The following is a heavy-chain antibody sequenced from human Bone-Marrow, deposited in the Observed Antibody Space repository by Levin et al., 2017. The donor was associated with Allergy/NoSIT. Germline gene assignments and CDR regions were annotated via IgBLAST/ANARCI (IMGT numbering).Heavy chain of an antibody. J-gene: IGHJ5*02. CDR2: ISYDGSNK. CDR3: AKDTQIGLWLMARGGWFDP. D-gene: IGHD2-8*01. CDR1: GFTFSSYG. Sequence: GESLKISCAASGFTFSSYGMHWVRQAPGKGLEWVAVISYDGSNKYYADSVKGRFTISRDNSKNTLYLQMNSLRAEDTAVYYCAKDTQIGLWLMARGGWFDPWGQGTLVTVSS. V-gene: IGHV3-30*18.